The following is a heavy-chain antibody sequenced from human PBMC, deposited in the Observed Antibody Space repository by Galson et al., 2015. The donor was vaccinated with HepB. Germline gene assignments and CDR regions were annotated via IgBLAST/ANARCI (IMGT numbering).Heavy chain of an antibody. CDR1: GFTFSIHA. CDR3: AKDPGRGYYDTSGFYSYYYAMDV. CDR2: IRYTGSNK. J-gene: IGHJ6*02. D-gene: IGHD3-22*01. V-gene: IGHV3-30*02. Sequence: SLRLSCAASGFTFSIHAMHWVRQTPGKGLEWVALIRYTGSNKYYADSVKGRFTISRDNSKNTLYLQMNSLRAEDTAVYYCAKDPGRGYYDTSGFYSYYYAMDVWGQGTTVTVSS.